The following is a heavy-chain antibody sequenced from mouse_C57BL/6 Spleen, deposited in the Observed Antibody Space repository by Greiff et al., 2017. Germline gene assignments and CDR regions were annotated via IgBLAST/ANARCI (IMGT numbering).Heavy chain of an antibody. D-gene: IGHD1-1*01. CDR2: ISSGSSTI. Sequence: EVKLVESGGGLVKPGGSLKLSCAASGFTFSDYGMHWVRQAPEKGLEWVAYISSGSSTIYYADTVTGRFTISRDNAKNTLFLQMTSLRSEDTAMYYCARLYGSSYDARDYWGQGTSVTVSS. CDR1: GFTFSDYG. V-gene: IGHV5-17*01. J-gene: IGHJ4*01. CDR3: ARLYGSSYDARDY.